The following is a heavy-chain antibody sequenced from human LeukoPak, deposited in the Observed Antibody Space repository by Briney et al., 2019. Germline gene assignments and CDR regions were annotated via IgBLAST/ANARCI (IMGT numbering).Heavy chain of an antibody. J-gene: IGHJ6*02. Sequence: GGSLKLSCAASGFRFSDAAMHWVRQAAGKGPEWVGRIRSKTSNYATAYAASVKGRFTISRDDSKNTAYLQMNSLKTEDTAVYYCTRQVVDVWGQGTTVTVSS. D-gene: IGHD2-15*01. V-gene: IGHV3-73*01. CDR3: TRQVVDV. CDR2: IRSKTSNYAT. CDR1: GFRFSDAA.